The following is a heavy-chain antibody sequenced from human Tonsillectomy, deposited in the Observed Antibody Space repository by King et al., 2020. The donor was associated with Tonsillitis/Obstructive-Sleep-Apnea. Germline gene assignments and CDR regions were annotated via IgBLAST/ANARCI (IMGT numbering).Heavy chain of an antibody. CDR2: NYYSGST. D-gene: IGHD6-6*01. Sequence: VQLQESGPGLVKPSQTLSLTCTVSGGSISSGGYYWSWIRPHPGKGPEWIGDNYYSGSTYSNPSLNSLVTISVDTSNNQFSLKLSPVTAADTAVYYCARASSSPRVGHYMDVWGKGTTVTVSS. CDR3: ARASSSPRVGHYMDV. V-gene: IGHV4-31*01. CDR1: GGSISSGGYY. J-gene: IGHJ6*03.